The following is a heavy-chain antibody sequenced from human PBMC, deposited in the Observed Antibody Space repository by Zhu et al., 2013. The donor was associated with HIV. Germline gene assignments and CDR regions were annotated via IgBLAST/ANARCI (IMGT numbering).Heavy chain of an antibody. CDR2: IIPIFGTA. J-gene: IGHJ6*02. D-gene: IGHD3-10*01. V-gene: IGHV1-69*01. Sequence: QVQLVQSGAEVKKPGSSVKVSCKASGGTFSSYVISWVRQAPGQGLEWMGGIIPIFGTANYAQKFQGRVTITADESTSTAYMELSSLRSEDTAVYYCARVKITMVRGVEMENYYYYGMDVWGQGTTVTVSS. CDR1: GGTFSSYV. CDR3: ARVKITMVRGVEMENYYYYGMDV.